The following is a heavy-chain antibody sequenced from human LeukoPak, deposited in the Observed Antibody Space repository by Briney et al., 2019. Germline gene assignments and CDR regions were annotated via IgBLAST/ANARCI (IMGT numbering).Heavy chain of an antibody. Sequence: GGSLSLSCGVPGLNFDDSAMHAGRQAPGKGLEWVSLISADGGSTFSADSVKGRFSISRDNSKNSLYLQMNSLRSEDTAMYYCAKESGKFDYWGQGTLVAVSS. CDR3: AKESGKFDY. CDR2: ISADGGST. V-gene: IGHV3-43*02. J-gene: IGHJ4*02. CDR1: GLNFDDSA.